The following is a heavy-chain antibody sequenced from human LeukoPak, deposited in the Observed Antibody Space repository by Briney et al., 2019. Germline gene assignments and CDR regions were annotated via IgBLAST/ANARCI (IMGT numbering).Heavy chain of an antibody. D-gene: IGHD2-21*02. CDR3: ARTGSSLYFGGDWDA. J-gene: IGHJ5*02. Sequence: GASVKVSCKASGYTFTSYGISWVRQAPGQGLEWMGWISAYNGNTNYAQKLQGRVTMTTGTSTSTAYMELRSLRSDDTAVYYCARTGSSLYFGGDWDAWGQGTLVTVSS. CDR1: GYTFTSYG. CDR2: ISAYNGNT. V-gene: IGHV1-18*01.